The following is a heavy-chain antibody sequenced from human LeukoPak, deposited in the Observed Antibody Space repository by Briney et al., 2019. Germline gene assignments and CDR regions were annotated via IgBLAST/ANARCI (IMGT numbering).Heavy chain of an antibody. CDR1: GGSISSYY. CDR2: IYYSGST. D-gene: IGHD5-18*01. J-gene: IGHJ4*02. V-gene: IGHV4-59*01. CDR3: ALNVDTAMVYDY. Sequence: SETLSLTCTVSGGSISSYYWSWIRQPPGKGLEWIGYIYYSGSTNYYPSLKIRVTISVDTSKNQFSLKLSSVTAADTAVYYCALNVDTAMVYDYWGQGTLVTVSS.